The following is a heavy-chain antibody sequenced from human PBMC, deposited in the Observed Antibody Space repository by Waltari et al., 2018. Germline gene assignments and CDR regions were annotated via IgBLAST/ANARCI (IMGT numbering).Heavy chain of an antibody. D-gene: IGHD3-22*01. Sequence: QVQLQESGPVLVKPSDTLSLTCTVSGGSVSSGIYYWSWILQPPGKGLEWIGYIYYSGSTNYNPSLKSRVTISVDTSKNQFSLKLSSVTAADTAVYYCARALKPHYYDSSGYYYFDYWGQGTLVTVSS. J-gene: IGHJ4*02. V-gene: IGHV4-61*01. CDR3: ARALKPHYYDSSGYYYFDY. CDR2: IYYSGST. CDR1: GGSVSSGIYY.